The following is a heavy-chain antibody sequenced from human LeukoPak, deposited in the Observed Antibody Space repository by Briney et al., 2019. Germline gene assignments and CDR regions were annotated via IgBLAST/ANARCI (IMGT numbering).Heavy chain of an antibody. V-gene: IGHV3-11*04. CDR3: ARGGGRTGTTTLFYFDY. Sequence: GGSLRLSCTASGFIFSDYYMTWIRQAPGKGLEWVSYISGSGSTILYADSVKGRFTISRDNSKNTLYLQMNSLRAEDTAVYYCARGGGRTGTTTLFYFDYWGQGTLVTVSS. J-gene: IGHJ4*02. D-gene: IGHD1-7*01. CDR2: ISGSGSTI. CDR1: GFIFSDYY.